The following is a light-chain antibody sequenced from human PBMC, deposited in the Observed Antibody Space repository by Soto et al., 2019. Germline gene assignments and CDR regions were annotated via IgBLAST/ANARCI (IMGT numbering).Light chain of an antibody. V-gene: IGLV1-44*01. CDR2: SNN. CDR1: SSNIGSNT. Sequence: QSVLTQPPSASGTPGQRVTISCSGSSSNIGSNTVNWYQQLPGTAPKLLIYSNNQRPSGVPDRFSGSTSGTSASLAISGLQAEDEADYYCAAWDDRLNGPVFGTGTKLTVL. CDR3: AAWDDRLNGPV. J-gene: IGLJ1*01.